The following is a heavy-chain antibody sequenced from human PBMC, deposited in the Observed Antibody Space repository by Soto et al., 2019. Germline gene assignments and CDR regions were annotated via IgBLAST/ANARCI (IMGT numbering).Heavy chain of an antibody. V-gene: IGHV5-10-1*01. D-gene: IGHD6-19*01. Sequence: LGESLKISCKGFGYNFPNYWITWVRQMPGKGLEWMGRIDPRDSKTDYSPPFQGHVTFSVDKSISTAYLQWSSLKASDTAMYYCARHYSSGWYSFDPWGQGTLVTVSS. J-gene: IGHJ5*02. CDR3: ARHYSSGWYSFDP. CDR1: GYNFPNYW. CDR2: IDPRDSKT.